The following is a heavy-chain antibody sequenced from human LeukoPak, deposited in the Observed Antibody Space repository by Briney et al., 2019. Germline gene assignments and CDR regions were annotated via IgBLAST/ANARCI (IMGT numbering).Heavy chain of an antibody. CDR3: VKDSSTTWFGRDSK. Sequence: GGSLRLSCAASGFTFSYFGLHWVRQAPGKGLEWVALISTDPSNKNYADSVKGRFTISRDNSRNTLYLQMRSLRLEDTAVYYCVKDSSTTWFGRDSKWGRGTLVTVSS. CDR1: GFTFSYFG. CDR2: ISTDPSNK. D-gene: IGHD3-10*01. J-gene: IGHJ4*02. V-gene: IGHV3-30*18.